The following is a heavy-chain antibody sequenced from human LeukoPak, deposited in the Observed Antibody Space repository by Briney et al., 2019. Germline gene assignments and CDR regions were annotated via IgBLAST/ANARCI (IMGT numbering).Heavy chain of an antibody. D-gene: IGHD3-9*01. CDR1: GGTFSSYA. CDR2: IIPIFGTA. CDR3: ARANPRYFDWFGAGYYMDV. V-gene: IGHV1-69*06. Sequence: ASVKVSCKASGGTFSSYAISWVRQAPGQGLEWMGGIIPIFGTANYAQKFQGRVTITADKSTSTAYMELSSLRSEDTAVYYCARANPRYFDWFGAGYYMDVWGKGTTVTVSS. J-gene: IGHJ6*03.